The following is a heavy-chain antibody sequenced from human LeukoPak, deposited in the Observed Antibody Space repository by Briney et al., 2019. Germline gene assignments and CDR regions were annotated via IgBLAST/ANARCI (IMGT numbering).Heavy chain of an antibody. CDR2: IYSGGST. CDR3: ARDSNYDF. CDR1: GFTVSSTY. V-gene: IGHV3-66*02. Sequence: GGSLRLSCAASGFTVSSTYMSWVRQAPGKGLQWVSVIYSGGSTFYADSVKGRFTIPRDNSKNTLSLQMNSLRAEDTAVYYCARDSNYDFWGQGTLVTVSS. J-gene: IGHJ4*02. D-gene: IGHD6-13*01.